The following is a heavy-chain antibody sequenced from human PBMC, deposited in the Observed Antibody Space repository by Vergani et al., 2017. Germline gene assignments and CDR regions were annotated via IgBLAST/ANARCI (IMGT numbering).Heavy chain of an antibody. CDR3: ARLGDGYYYHGFDI. CDR2: IFPGDSQI. D-gene: IGHD3-3*01. CDR1: GFSFSTYW. J-gene: IGHJ3*02. V-gene: IGHV5-51*03. Sequence: EVQLVQSGAEVQKPGESLTISCKGSGFSFSTYWIGWVRQMPGKGLEWMGLIFPGDSQIRSSLSFQGRVTISADKSIRTAYLQWYSLKASDIAMYYCARLGDGYYYHGFDIWGQGTAVTVSS.